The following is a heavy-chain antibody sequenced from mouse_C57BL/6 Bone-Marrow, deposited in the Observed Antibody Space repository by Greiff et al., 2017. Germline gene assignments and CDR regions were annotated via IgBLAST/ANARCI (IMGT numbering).Heavy chain of an antibody. D-gene: IGHD6-1*01. CDR2: IYPRDGST. Sequence: QVQLKESGPELVKPGASVKLSCKASGYTFTSYDINWVKQRPGQGLEWIGWIYPRDGSTKYNEKFKGKATLTVDTSSSTAYMELHSLTSEDSAVYFCARSGSYPLFDYGGQGTTLTVSS. V-gene: IGHV1-85*01. CDR1: GYTFTSYD. CDR3: ARSGSYPLFDY. J-gene: IGHJ2*01.